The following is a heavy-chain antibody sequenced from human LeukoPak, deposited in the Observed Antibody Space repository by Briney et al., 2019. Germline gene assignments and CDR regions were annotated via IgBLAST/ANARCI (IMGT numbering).Heavy chain of an antibody. CDR1: GGSISSGSYY. CDR2: IYTSGST. Sequence: SETLSLTCTVSGGSISSGSYYWSWIRQPAGKGLEWIGRIYTSGSTNYNPSLKSRVTISVDTSKIQFSLKLSSVTAADTAVYYCARAQVVVVTGFDAFDIWGQGTMVTVSS. J-gene: IGHJ3*02. V-gene: IGHV4-61*02. CDR3: ARAQVVVVTGFDAFDI. D-gene: IGHD2-21*02.